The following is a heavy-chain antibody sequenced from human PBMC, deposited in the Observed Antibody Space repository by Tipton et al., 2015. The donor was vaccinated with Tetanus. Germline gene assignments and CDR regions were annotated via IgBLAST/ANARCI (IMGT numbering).Heavy chain of an antibody. J-gene: IGHJ4*02. V-gene: IGHV3-9*01. D-gene: IGHD1-7*01. CDR2: ISWNSGSI. Sequence: SLRLSCAASGFTFSSYAMSWVRQAPGKGLEWVSGISWNSGSIGYADSVKGRFTISRDNAKNSLYLQMNSLRAEDTALYYCAKDRRNYLYYFDYWGQGTLVTVSS. CDR3: AKDRRNYLYYFDY. CDR1: GFTFSSYA.